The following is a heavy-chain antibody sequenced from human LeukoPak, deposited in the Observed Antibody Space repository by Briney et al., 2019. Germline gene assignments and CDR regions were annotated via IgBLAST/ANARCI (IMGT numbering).Heavy chain of an antibody. J-gene: IGHJ3*02. V-gene: IGHV1-69*04. CDR3: ASRHYYDSSGYYARRNDAFDI. Sequence: SVKVSCKASGGTFSSYAISWVRQAPGQGLEWMGRIIPIIGIANYAQKFQGRVTITADKSTSTAYMELSSLRSEDTAVYYCASRHYYDSSGYYARRNDAFDIWGQGTMVTVSS. D-gene: IGHD3-22*01. CDR2: IIPIIGIA. CDR1: GGTFSSYA.